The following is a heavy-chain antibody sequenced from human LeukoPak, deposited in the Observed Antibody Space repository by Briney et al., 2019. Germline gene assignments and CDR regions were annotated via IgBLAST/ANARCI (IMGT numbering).Heavy chain of an antibody. CDR1: GFIFTTYA. J-gene: IGHJ4*02. D-gene: IGHD1-26*01. Sequence: PGGSLRLSCAASGFIFTTYAMSWVRQAPGKGLECVSTISSDGSTYYPDSVKGRFTISRDNSKNTLYLQMNSLRAEDTAVYYCARSRGNGIVGATYFDYWGQGTLVTVSS. CDR2: ISSDGST. CDR3: ARSRGNGIVGATYFDY. V-gene: IGHV3-23*01.